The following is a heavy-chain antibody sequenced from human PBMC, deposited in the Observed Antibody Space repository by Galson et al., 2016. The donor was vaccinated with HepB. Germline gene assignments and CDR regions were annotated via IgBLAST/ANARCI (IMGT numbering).Heavy chain of an antibody. J-gene: IGHJ5*02. Sequence: SLRLSCAASGFTLSGNWMSWVRQAPGKGLEWVANIKQDGSEKYYVESVKGRLTISRDNAKSSLYLEMNSLRAEDTAVYYCATYYRIFEGGSGTTRFDNWGQGTLVTVSS. CDR1: GFTLSGNW. CDR3: ATYYRIFEGGSGTTRFDN. V-gene: IGHV3-7*01. CDR2: IKQDGSEK. D-gene: IGHD2-2*01.